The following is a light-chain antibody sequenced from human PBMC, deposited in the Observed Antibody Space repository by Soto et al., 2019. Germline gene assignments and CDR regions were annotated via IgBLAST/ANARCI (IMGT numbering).Light chain of an antibody. Sequence: QSALTQPPSASGSPGQSVTISCTGTSSDVGGYNYVSWYQQHSGKAPKLMIYEVSKRPSGVPDRFSGSKSGNTASLIVSGLQAEDEAYYYCSSYAGSNNYVFGTGTKLTVL. V-gene: IGLV2-8*01. CDR1: SSDVGGYNY. J-gene: IGLJ1*01. CDR3: SSYAGSNNYV. CDR2: EVS.